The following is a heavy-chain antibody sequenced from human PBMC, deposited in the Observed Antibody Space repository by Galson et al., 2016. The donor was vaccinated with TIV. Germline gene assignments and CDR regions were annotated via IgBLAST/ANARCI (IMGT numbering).Heavy chain of an antibody. CDR1: GFTFSDYY. J-gene: IGHJ4*02. D-gene: IGHD1-14*01. CDR3: ARTGDFDY. V-gene: IGHV1-2*02. CDR2: INANDGMT. Sequence: SVKVFCKASGFTFSDYYMEWVRQAPGRGFESLGWINANDGMTKFAQKFHGRVTLSRDTSITTVYMEMSGLTSDDTAVYYCARTGDFDYWGQGTPVTVSS.